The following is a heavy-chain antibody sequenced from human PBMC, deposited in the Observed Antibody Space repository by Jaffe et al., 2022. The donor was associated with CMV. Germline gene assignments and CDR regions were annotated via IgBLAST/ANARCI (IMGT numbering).Heavy chain of an antibody. Sequence: QVQLVQSGAEVKKPGASVKVSCKASGYTFTSYGISWVRQAPGQGLEWMGWISAYNGNTNYAQKLQGRVTMTTDTSTSTAYMELRSLRSDDTAVYYCARDGRRSSSWYVPRDYYFDYWGQGTLVTVSS. D-gene: IGHD6-13*01. CDR3: ARDGRRSSSWYVPRDYYFDY. V-gene: IGHV1-18*01. CDR2: ISAYNGNT. J-gene: IGHJ4*02. CDR1: GYTFTSYG.